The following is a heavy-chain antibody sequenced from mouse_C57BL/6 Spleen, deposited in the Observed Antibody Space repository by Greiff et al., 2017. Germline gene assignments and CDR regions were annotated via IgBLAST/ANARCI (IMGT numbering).Heavy chain of an antibody. CDR1: GYTFTSYG. D-gene: IGHD1-1*01. CDR3: ARGVYYGSSYRYFEV. J-gene: IGHJ1*03. Sequence: QVQLQQSGAELARPGASVKLSCKASGYTFTSYGISWVKQRTGQGLEWIGEIYPRSGNTYYNEKFKGKATLTADKSSSTAYMELRSLTSEDSAVYFWARGVYYGSSYRYFEVWGTGTTVTVAS. V-gene: IGHV1-81*01. CDR2: IYPRSGNT.